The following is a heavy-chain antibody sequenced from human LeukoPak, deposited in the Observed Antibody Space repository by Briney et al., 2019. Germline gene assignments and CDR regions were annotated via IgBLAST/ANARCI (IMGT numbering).Heavy chain of an antibody. Sequence: GGSLRLSCAASGFTFSGYLMHWVRQAPGKGLVWVSRINSDGSSTSYADSVKGRFTISRDNAKNTLYLQMNSLRAEDTAVYYCARQAASLGYFDYWGQGTLVTVSS. J-gene: IGHJ4*02. V-gene: IGHV3-74*01. CDR2: INSDGSST. CDR3: ARQAASLGYFDY. D-gene: IGHD6-13*01. CDR1: GFTFSGYL.